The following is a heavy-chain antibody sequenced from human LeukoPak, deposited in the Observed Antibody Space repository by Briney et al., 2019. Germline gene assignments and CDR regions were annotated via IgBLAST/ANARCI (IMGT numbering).Heavy chain of an antibody. CDR3: ANPLPRGLQLWFDY. Sequence: PGGSLRLSCAASGFTFSSYAMSWVPQAPGKGLEWVSAISGSGGSTYYADSVKGRFTISRDNSNNTLYLQMNSLRAENTAVYYCANPLPRGLQLWFDYWGQGTLVTVSS. CDR2: ISGSGGST. D-gene: IGHD5-18*01. J-gene: IGHJ4*02. CDR1: GFTFSSYA. V-gene: IGHV3-23*01.